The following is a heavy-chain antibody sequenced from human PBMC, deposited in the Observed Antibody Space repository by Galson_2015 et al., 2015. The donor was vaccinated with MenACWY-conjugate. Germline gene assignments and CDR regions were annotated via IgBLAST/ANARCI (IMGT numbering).Heavy chain of an antibody. CDR3: AQYCSSTSCYAGKGA. V-gene: IGHV3-74*01. CDR2: INSDGSST. Sequence: GSLRLSCAASGFTFSSYWMHWVRQAPGKGLVWVSRINSDGSSTSYADSVKGRFTISRDNAKNTLYLQMNSLRAEDTAVYYCAQYCSSTSCYAGKGAWGQGTLVTVSS. CDR1: GFTFSSYW. D-gene: IGHD2-2*01. J-gene: IGHJ5*02.